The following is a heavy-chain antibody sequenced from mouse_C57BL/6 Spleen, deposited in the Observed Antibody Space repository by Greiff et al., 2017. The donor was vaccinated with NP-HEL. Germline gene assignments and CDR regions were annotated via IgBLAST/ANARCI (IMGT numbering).Heavy chain of an antibody. CDR3: TTEGWLLDAMDY. V-gene: IGHV14-1*01. CDR2: IDPEDGDT. Sequence: EVKLMESGAELVRPGASVKLSCTASGFNIKDYYMHWVKQRPEQGLEWIGRIDPEDGDTEYAPKFQGKATMTADTSSNTAYLQLSSLTSEDTAVYYCTTEGWLLDAMDYWGQGTSVTVSS. D-gene: IGHD2-3*01. J-gene: IGHJ4*01. CDR1: GFNIKDYY.